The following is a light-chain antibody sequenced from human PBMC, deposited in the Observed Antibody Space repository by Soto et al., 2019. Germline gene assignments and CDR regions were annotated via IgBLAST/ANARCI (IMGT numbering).Light chain of an antibody. CDR1: SSDVGGYNY. V-gene: IGLV2-14*01. CDR3: RSYTSSNTWV. CDR2: DVY. Sequence: QSALTQAASVSGSPGQSISISCTGTSSDVGGYNYVSWHQQRPGKAPKLIIYDVYNRPSGVSDRFSGYKSGNTASLTISGLQADDEADYYCRSYTSSNTWVFGGGTKVTVL. J-gene: IGLJ3*02.